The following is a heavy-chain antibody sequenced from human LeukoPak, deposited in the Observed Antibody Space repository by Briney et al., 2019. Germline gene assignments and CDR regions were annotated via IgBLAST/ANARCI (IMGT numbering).Heavy chain of an antibody. CDR2: ISYDGSNE. V-gene: IGHV3-30-3*01. J-gene: IGHJ4*02. CDR1: GFTFSSYG. D-gene: IGHD5-24*01. CDR3: ARDSERRDGFSLYFFDY. Sequence: PGGSLRLSCAASGFTFSSYGMHWVRQAPGKGPEWVAVISYDGSNEYYADSVKGRFTISRDNAENSLFLQMDSLRAEDTALYYCARDSERRDGFSLYFFDYWGRGTLVTVSS.